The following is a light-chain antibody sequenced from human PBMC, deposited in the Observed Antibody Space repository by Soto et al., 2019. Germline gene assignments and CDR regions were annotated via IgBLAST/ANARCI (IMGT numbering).Light chain of an antibody. CDR2: GAS. V-gene: IGKV3-15*01. Sequence: EIVLTQSPATLSAYPGERANLSCRASESVLDYLAWFQQRPGQSPRLLIYGASSRATDVHARFSGSGSATEFTLTINNLQSRDSAVYYCQQYNEWPETFGPGTKVDIK. CDR3: QQYNEWPET. J-gene: IGKJ1*01. CDR1: ESVLDY.